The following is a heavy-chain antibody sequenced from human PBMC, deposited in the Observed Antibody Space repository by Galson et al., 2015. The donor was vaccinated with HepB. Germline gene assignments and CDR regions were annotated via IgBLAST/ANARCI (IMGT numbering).Heavy chain of an antibody. CDR3: AAGWGLERQWEDYYYGMDV. CDR1: GFTFTSSA. Sequence: SVKVSCKASGFTFTSSAVQWVRQARGQRLEWIGWIVVGSGNTNYAQKFQERVTITRDMSTSTAYMELSSLRSEDTAVYYCAAGWGLERQWEDYYYGMDVWGQGTTVTVSS. CDR2: IVVGSGNT. V-gene: IGHV1-58*01. J-gene: IGHJ6*02. D-gene: IGHD1-1*01.